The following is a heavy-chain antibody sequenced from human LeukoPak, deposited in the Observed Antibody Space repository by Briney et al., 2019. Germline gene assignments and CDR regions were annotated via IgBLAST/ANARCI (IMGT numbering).Heavy chain of an antibody. Sequence: ASVKVSCKASGYTFTNYYMHWVRQAPGQGLEWMGWINPNSGGTNYAQKFQGRVTMTRDTSISTAYMELSRLKSDDTAVYYCAREGAAAGTSPYWFDPWGQGTLVTVSS. J-gene: IGHJ5*02. CDR1: GYTFTNYY. CDR2: INPNSGGT. CDR3: AREGAAAGTSPYWFDP. V-gene: IGHV1-2*02. D-gene: IGHD6-13*01.